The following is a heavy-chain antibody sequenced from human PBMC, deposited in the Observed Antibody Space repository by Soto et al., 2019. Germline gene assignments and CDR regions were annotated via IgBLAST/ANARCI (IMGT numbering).Heavy chain of an antibody. CDR1: GYTFSNYY. V-gene: IGHV1-46*01. D-gene: IGHD2-2*01. J-gene: IGHJ6*02. CDR2: INPSGDST. Sequence: ASVKVSCKGAGYTFSNYYMHWVRQAPGQGLEWMGIINPSGDSTSYAQEFQGRVTMTRETSTSTLYMELSSLRSEDTAVYYCARGVVPAAIPYYYGMDVWGQGTTVTVSS. CDR3: ARGVVPAAIPYYYGMDV.